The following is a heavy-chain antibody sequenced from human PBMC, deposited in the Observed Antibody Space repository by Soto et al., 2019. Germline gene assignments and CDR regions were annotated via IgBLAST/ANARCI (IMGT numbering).Heavy chain of an antibody. J-gene: IGHJ6*02. Sequence: PGGSLRLSCAASGFTFSSYGMHWVRQAPGKGLEWVAVIWYDGSNKYYADSVKGRFTISRDNSKNTLYLQMNSLRAEDTAVYYCAREDYDFWSGYWDYYYYGMDVWGQGTTVTVSS. CDR3: AREDYDFWSGYWDYYYYGMDV. CDR2: IWYDGSNK. V-gene: IGHV3-33*01. D-gene: IGHD3-3*01. CDR1: GFTFSSYG.